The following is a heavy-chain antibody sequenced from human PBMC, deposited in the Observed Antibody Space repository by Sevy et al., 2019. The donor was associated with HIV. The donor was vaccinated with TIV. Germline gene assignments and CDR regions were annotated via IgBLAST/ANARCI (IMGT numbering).Heavy chain of an antibody. CDR3: ARDCSSTSCLWGLDV. V-gene: IGHV3-7*03. CDR2: IKVDGSEK. CDR1: GFIFSNHG. D-gene: IGHD2-2*01. Sequence: GGSLRLSCAASGFIFSNHGMHWVRQAPGKGLEWVAHIKVDGSEKYHVDSVKGRFTISRDNAKNSLFLQMNSLRVEDTAVYYCARDCSSTSCLWGLDVWGQGTAVTVSS. J-gene: IGHJ6*02.